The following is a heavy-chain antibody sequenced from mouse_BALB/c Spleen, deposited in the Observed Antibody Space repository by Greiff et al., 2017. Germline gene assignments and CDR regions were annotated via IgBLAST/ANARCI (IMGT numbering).Heavy chain of an antibody. D-gene: IGHD2-10*02. Sequence: DVHLVESGGGLVQPGGSRKLSCAASGFTFSDYGMAWVRQAPGKGPEWVAFISNLAYSIYYADTVTGRFTISRENAKNTLYLEMSSLRSEDTAMYYCAREYGNYEGAMDYWGQGTSVTVSS. J-gene: IGHJ4*01. CDR3: AREYGNYEGAMDY. CDR2: ISNLAYSI. CDR1: GFTFSDYG. V-gene: IGHV5-15*02.